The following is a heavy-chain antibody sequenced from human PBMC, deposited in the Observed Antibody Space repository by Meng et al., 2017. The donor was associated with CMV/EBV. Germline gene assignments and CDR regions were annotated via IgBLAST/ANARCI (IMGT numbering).Heavy chain of an antibody. V-gene: IGHV1-46*01. CDR2: INPSGGST. D-gene: IGHD2-21*01. CDR3: ARVVIRSNAFDI. CDR1: GYTFTSYY. Sequence: ASVKVSCKASGYTFTSYYMHWVRQAPGQGLEWMGIINPSGGSTSYAQRLQGRVSMTRDTSTSTVYMELRSLKSEDTAVYYCARVVIRSNAFDIWGQGTMVTVSS. J-gene: IGHJ3*02.